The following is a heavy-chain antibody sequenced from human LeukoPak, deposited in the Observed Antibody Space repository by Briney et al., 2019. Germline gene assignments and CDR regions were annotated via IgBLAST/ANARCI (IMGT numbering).Heavy chain of an antibody. D-gene: IGHD3-22*01. CDR2: IYYSGST. CDR3: ARDGGYYDSSGYYNTAFDAFDI. V-gene: IGHV4-59*01. J-gene: IGHJ3*02. Sequence: SETLSLTCSVSGGPISSYHGIWLRQPPGKGLEGIGYIYYSGSTNYNPSLKSRVTISVDTSKNQFSLKLSSVTAADTAVYYCARDGGYYDSSGYYNTAFDAFDIWGQGTMVTVSS. CDR1: GGPISSYH.